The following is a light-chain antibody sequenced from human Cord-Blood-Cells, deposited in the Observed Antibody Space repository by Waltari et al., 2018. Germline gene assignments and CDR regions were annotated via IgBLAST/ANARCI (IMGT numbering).Light chain of an antibody. J-gene: IGKJ2*01. Sequence: DIVMTQSPDPLDVSLGERATINCKSSQSVLYSSNNKNYLAWYQQKPGQPPKLLIYWASTRESGVPDRFSGSGSGTDFTLTISSLQAEDVAVYYCQQYYSTPYTFGQGTKLEIK. V-gene: IGKV4-1*01. CDR3: QQYYSTPYT. CDR2: WAS. CDR1: QSVLYSSNNKNY.